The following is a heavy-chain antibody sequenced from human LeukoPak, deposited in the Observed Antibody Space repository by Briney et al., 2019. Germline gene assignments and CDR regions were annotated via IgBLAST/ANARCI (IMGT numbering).Heavy chain of an antibody. Sequence: GGSLRLSCAASGFTFSGSAMHWVRQASGKGLQWVGRIRSKANSYATAYAASVKGRFTISRDDSKNTAYLQMNSLKTEDTAVYYCTSPGSGYDFGQDYWGQGTLVTVSS. D-gene: IGHD5-12*01. CDR2: IRSKANSYAT. V-gene: IGHV3-73*01. CDR1: GFTFSGSA. J-gene: IGHJ4*02. CDR3: TSPGSGYDFGQDY.